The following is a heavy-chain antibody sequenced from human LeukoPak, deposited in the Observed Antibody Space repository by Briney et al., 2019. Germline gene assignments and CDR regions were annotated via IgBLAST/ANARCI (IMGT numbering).Heavy chain of an antibody. CDR2: MNPNSGNT. V-gene: IGHV1-8*01. CDR1: GYTFTSYD. CDR3: ASGGRVQTDDAFDI. Sequence: GASVKVSCKASGYTFTSYDINWVRQATGQGLEWMGWMNPNSGNTGYAQKFQGRVTMTRNTSISTAYMELSSLRSEDTAVYYCASGGRVQTDDAFDIWGQGTMVTVSS. D-gene: IGHD1-1*01. J-gene: IGHJ3*02.